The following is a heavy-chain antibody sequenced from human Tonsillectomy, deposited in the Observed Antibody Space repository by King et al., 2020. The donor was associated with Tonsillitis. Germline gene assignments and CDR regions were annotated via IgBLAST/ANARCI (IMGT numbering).Heavy chain of an antibody. Sequence: EVQLVESGGGLVKPGGSLRLSCATSGFTFSTYSMSWVRQAPGKGLEWVSSITSSSNYISYAESVTGRFSISRDNAKNSLHLQMNGLGAEDTAMYYCATTSIAAAGSYWGQGTLVTVSS. J-gene: IGHJ4*02. V-gene: IGHV3-21*01. CDR3: ATTSIAAAGSY. CDR1: GFTFSTYS. D-gene: IGHD6-13*01. CDR2: ITSSSNYI.